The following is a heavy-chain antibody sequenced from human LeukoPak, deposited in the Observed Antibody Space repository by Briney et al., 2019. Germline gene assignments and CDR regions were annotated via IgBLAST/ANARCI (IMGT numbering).Heavy chain of an antibody. CDR1: GFTFSSYA. V-gene: IGHV3-23*01. CDR2: ISVSATT. D-gene: IGHD6-13*01. Sequence: PGGSLRLSCAASGFTFSSYAMSWVRQAPGKGLEWISAISVSATTYYADSVKGRFTISRDNSKNTLYLQMNSLRAEDTALYYCALRGGSDWYGLECWGQGTLVTGSS. J-gene: IGHJ4*02. CDR3: ALRGGSDWYGLEC.